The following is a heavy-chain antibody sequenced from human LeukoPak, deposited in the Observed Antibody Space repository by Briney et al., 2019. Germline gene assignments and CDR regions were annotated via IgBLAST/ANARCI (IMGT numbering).Heavy chain of an antibody. CDR3: AATKWELPVFDY. J-gene: IGHJ4*02. D-gene: IGHD1-26*01. V-gene: IGHV3-23*01. CDR1: GFTFSSYA. Sequence: GGSMRLSCAASGFTFSSYAMSWVSQAPEKGLEWVSAISGSGGSTYYADSVKGRFTISRDNSKNTLYLQMNSLRAEDTAVYYCAATKWELPVFDYWGQGTLVTVSS. CDR2: ISGSGGST.